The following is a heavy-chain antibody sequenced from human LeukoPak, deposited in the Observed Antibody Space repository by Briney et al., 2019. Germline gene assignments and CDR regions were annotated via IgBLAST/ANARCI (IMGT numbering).Heavy chain of an antibody. CDR2: ISSSGSTI. J-gene: IGHJ4*02. CDR3: VRGEDYDFWSGYSVY. V-gene: IGHV3-11*01. D-gene: IGHD3-3*01. CDR1: GFTFSDYY. Sequence: PGGSLRLSCAAFGFTFSDYYMSWIRQAPGKGLEWVSYISSSGSTIYYADSVKGRFTISRDNAKNSLYLQMNSLRAEDTAVYYCVRGEDYDFWSGYSVYWGQGTLVTVSS.